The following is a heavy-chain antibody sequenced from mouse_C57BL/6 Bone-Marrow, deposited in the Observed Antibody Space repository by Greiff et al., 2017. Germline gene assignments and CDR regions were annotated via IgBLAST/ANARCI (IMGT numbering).Heavy chain of an antibody. CDR1: GYTFTDYE. J-gene: IGHJ4*01. Sequence: VQVVESGAELVRPGASVTLSCKASGYTFTDYEMHWVKQTPVHGLEWIGAIDPETGGTAYNQKFKGKAILTADKSSSTAYMELRSLTSEDSAVYYCTRRGIYDGYFYYAMDYWGQGTSVTVSS. CDR2: IDPETGGT. V-gene: IGHV1-15*01. D-gene: IGHD2-3*01. CDR3: TRRGIYDGYFYYAMDY.